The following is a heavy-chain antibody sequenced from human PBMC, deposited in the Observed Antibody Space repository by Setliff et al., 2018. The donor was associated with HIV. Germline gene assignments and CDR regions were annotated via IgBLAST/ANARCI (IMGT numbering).Heavy chain of an antibody. CDR3: ARDRVMSAVKFWYFDL. V-gene: IGHV4-38-2*02. D-gene: IGHD2-8*01. J-gene: IGHJ2*01. CDR1: DFSLSGDY. CDR2: IYYTGRT. Sequence: TLSLTCDVSDFSLSGDYWAWLRLSPGRGLEWIGTIYYTGRTYYNPSLRSRLSISVETSKNQFSLKLSSVTAADTAVYYCARDRVMSAVKFWYFDLWGRGTLVTVSS.